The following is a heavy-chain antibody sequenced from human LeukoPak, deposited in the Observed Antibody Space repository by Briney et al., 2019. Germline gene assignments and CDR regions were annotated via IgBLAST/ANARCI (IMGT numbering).Heavy chain of an antibody. CDR1: GYTFTGYY. J-gene: IGHJ4*02. V-gene: IGHV1-2*02. D-gene: IGHD6-19*01. CDR2: INPNCGGT. CDR3: ARGLLSSGWLDY. Sequence: ASVKVSCKASGYTFTGYYMHWVRQAPGQGLEWMGWINPNCGGTNYAQKFQGRVTMTRDTSISTAYMELSRLRSDDAAVYYCARGLLSSGWLDYWGQGTLVTVSS.